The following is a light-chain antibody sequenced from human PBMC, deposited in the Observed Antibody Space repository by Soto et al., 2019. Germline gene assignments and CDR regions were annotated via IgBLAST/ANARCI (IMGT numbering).Light chain of an antibody. CDR3: QQRSNWPIT. Sequence: EIVLTQSPATLSLSAGERATLSCRASQSVNTYLAWYQQKPGQAPRLLIYDASNRVTGIPARFSGSGSGTDFPLTISSLEPEDFAVYYCQQRSNWPITFGQGTRLEIK. CDR2: DAS. CDR1: QSVNTY. V-gene: IGKV3-11*01. J-gene: IGKJ5*01.